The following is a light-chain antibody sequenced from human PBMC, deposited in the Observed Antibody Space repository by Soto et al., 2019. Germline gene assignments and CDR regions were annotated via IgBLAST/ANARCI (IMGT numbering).Light chain of an antibody. CDR3: QTWGTGIQV. V-gene: IGLV4-69*01. Sequence: QSVLTQSPSASASLGASVKLTCTLSSGHSNYAIAWHQQQPEKGPRYLMKLNSDGIHSKGDGIPDRFSGSSSGAERYLTISRLQSEDEADYYCQTWGTGIQVFGTGTKVTVL. CDR1: SGHSNYA. J-gene: IGLJ1*01. CDR2: LNSDGIH.